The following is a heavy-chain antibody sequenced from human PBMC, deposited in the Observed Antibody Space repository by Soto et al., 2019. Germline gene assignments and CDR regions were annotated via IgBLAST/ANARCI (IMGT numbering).Heavy chain of an antibody. V-gene: IGHV3-48*03. CDR1: GFTFSSYE. Sequence: EVQLVESGGGLVQPGGSLRLSCAASGFTFSSYEMNWVRQAPGKGLEWVSYISSSGSTIYYADSVKGRFTISRDNAKNSLYLQMNSLRAEDTAVYYCARVARYYYDSSGPNGYWGQGTLVTVSS. CDR3: ARVARYYYDSSGPNGY. D-gene: IGHD3-22*01. J-gene: IGHJ4*02. CDR2: ISSSGSTI.